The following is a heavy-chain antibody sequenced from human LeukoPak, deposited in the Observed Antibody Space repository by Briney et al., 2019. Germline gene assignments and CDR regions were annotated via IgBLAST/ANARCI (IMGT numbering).Heavy chain of an antibody. J-gene: IGHJ6*02. CDR1: GYTFSNYA. CDR2: ISTYAGNT. V-gene: IGHV1-18*01. CDR3: ARDYGSGTYSLYYYGLDV. Sequence: ASVKVSCKTSGYTFSNYAISWVRQAPGQGLEWMGWISTYAGNTKYAQKFQGRVTMTTETSTSTAFMELRSLESDDTAVYYCARDYGSGTYSLYYYGLDVWGQGTTVTLSS. D-gene: IGHD3-10*01.